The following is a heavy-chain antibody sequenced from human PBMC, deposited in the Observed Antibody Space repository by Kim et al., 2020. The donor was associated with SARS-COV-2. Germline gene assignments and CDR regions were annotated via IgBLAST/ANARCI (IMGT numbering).Heavy chain of an antibody. J-gene: IGHJ4*02. CDR1: GGSISSSSYY. CDR2: IYYSGST. D-gene: IGHD2-15*01. Sequence: SETLSLTCTVSGGSISSSSYYWGWIRQPPGKGLEWIGSIYYSGSTYYNPSLKSRVTISVDTSKNQFSLKLSSVTAADTAVYYCARPLYCSGGSCLYFDYWGQGTLVTVSS. CDR3: ARPLYCSGGSCLYFDY. V-gene: IGHV4-39*01.